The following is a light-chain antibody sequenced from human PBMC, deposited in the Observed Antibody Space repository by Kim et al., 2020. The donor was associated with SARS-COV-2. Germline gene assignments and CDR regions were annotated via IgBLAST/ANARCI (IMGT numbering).Light chain of an antibody. CDR2: QDS. J-gene: IGLJ3*02. CDR1: KLGDKY. V-gene: IGLV3-1*01. CDR3: QAWDSSTAV. Sequence: SYELTQPPSVSVSPGQTASITCSGDKLGDKYACWYQQKPGQSPVLVIYQDSKRPSGIPERFSGSTSGNTATLTISGTQAMDEADYYCQAWDSSTAVFGVG.